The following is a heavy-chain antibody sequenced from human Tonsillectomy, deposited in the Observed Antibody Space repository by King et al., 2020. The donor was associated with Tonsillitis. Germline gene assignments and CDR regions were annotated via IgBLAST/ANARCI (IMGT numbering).Heavy chain of an antibody. CDR1: GGSISRGDDY. V-gene: IGHV4-30-4*08. J-gene: IGHJ5*01. Sequence: QLQESGPRLVMPSQTLSLTCTVSGGSISRGDDYWSWIRQSPGKGPEWIGYIYSSGSTYYNSSLKSRVTISINMSKTQFSLKMRSVTVADTAVYYCAKADVSGSYGFPKWFDSWGQGISVSVSS. CDR3: AKADVSGSYGFPKWFDS. D-gene: IGHD3-10*01. CDR2: IYSSGST.